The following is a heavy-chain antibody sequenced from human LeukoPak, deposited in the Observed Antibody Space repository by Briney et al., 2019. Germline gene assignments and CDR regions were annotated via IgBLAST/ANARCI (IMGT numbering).Heavy chain of an antibody. CDR2: MNPNSGNT. D-gene: IGHD3-10*01. J-gene: IGHJ4*02. CDR3: ARDDDYYGSGTLGY. CDR1: GYTFTSYD. Sequence: GASVKVSCKASGYTFTSYDINWVRQATGQGLEWMGWMNPNSGNTGYAQKFQGRVTMTRNTSISTAYMELSSLRSEDTAMYYCARDDDYYGSGTLGYWGQGTLVTVSS. V-gene: IGHV1-8*01.